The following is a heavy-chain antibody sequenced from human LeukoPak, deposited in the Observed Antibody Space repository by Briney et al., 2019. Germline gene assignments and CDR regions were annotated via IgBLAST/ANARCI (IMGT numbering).Heavy chain of an antibody. CDR1: GGSFSGYY. CDR3: ASETVTTPFDY. V-gene: IGHV4-34*01. CDR2: INHSGST. D-gene: IGHD4-11*01. Sequence: SETLSLTCAVYGGSFSGYYWSWIRQPPGKGLEWIGEINHSGSTNYNPSLKSRVTISVDTSKNQFSLKLSSVTAADTAVYYCASETVTTPFDYWGQGTLVTVSS. J-gene: IGHJ4*02.